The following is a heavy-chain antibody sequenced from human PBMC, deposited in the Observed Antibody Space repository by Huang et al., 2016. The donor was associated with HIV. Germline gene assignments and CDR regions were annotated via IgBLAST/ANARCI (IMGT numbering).Heavy chain of an antibody. CDR3: ARVTWWSFAI. CDR2: TDYRSKWFT. CDR1: GDSVSSNIAA. V-gene: IGHV6-1*01. J-gene: IGHJ3*02. D-gene: IGHD2-15*01. Sequence: HVQLQLSGPGLVKPSQTLSLTCNVSGDSVSSNIAAWNWIRQSPSRGLEWLGRTDYRSKWFTDYAVSVKGRITINPDTSKNQFSLRLTSVTPEDTAMYYCARVTWWSFAIWGQGTMVTVSP.